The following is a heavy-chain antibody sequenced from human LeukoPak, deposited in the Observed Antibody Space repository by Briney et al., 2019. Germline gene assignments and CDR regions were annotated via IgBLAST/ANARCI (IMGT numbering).Heavy chain of an antibody. V-gene: IGHV3-21*01. Sequence: GGSLRLSCAASGFTFSSYSMDWVRQAPGKGLEWVSSISSSGSYIYYADSVKGRYTISRDNSKNSLFLQMNSLSAEDTAVYYCARDPAAYCGGDCYSIDNYFDSWGQGTLVTVSS. J-gene: IGHJ5*01. D-gene: IGHD2-21*02. CDR3: ARDPAAYCGGDCYSIDNYFDS. CDR1: GFTFSSYS. CDR2: ISSSGSYI.